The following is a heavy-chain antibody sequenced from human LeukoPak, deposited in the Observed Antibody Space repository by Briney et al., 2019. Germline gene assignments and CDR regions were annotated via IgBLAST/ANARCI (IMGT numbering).Heavy chain of an antibody. Sequence: SETLSLTCAVSGGSISSSNWWSWVRQPPGKGLEWIGEIYHSGSTNYNPSLKSRVTISVDKSKNQFSLKLSSVTAADTAVYYCARARERWLQHDAFDIWGQGTMVTVSS. V-gene: IGHV4-4*02. CDR2: IYHSGST. CDR1: GGSISSSNW. J-gene: IGHJ3*02. CDR3: ARARERWLQHDAFDI. D-gene: IGHD5-24*01.